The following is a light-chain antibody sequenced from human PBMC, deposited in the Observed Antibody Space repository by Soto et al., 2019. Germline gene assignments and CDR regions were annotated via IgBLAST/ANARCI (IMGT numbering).Light chain of an antibody. CDR2: GAS. CDR1: QSINKY. J-gene: IGKJ3*01. CDR3: QPIKRTPFT. V-gene: IGKV1-39*01. Sequence: DIQMTQSPSSLSASVGDRVTITCRASQSINKYINWYQQKPGKAPNLLINGASSLQSGVPSRFSGSGSGTDFTLTISNLQPDDFATYYCQPIKRTPFTFGPGTKVDIK.